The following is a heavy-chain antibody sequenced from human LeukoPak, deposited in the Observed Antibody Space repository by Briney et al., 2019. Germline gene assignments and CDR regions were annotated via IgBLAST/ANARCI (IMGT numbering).Heavy chain of an antibody. D-gene: IGHD5-18*01. J-gene: IGHJ4*02. V-gene: IGHV3-21*01. CDR3: AGSKDTAMVPGY. CDR1: GFTFSSYS. Sequence: WGSLRLSCAASGFTFSSYSMNWVRQAPGKGLEWVSSISSSSSYIYYADSVKGRFTISRDNAKNSLYLQMNSLRAEDTAVYYCAGSKDTAMVPGYWGQGTLGTVSS. CDR2: ISSSSSYI.